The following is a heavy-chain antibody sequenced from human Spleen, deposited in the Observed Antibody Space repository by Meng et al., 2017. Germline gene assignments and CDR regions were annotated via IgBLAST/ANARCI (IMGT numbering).Heavy chain of an antibody. J-gene: IGHJ4*02. CDR1: GYTFTGYY. D-gene: IGHD3-10*01. CDR3: ARVRILPYYSVPHYFDY. Sequence: ASVKVSCKASGYTFTGYYMHWVRQAPGQGLEWMGWINPNSGGTNYAQKFQGRVTMTRDTSISTVYMELSRLRSDDTAVYYCARVRILPYYSVPHYFDYWGQGTLVTVSS. CDR2: INPNSGGT. V-gene: IGHV1-2*02.